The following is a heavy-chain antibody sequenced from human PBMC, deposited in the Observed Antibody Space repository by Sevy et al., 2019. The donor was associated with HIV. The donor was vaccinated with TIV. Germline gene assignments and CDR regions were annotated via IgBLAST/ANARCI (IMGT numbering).Heavy chain of an antibody. CDR2: ISTSGSTI. V-gene: IGHV3-48*04. J-gene: IGHJ4*02. Sequence: GGSLRLSCVASGFSFIHENMNWVRQAPGKGLEWLSYISTSGSTIYQADSVKGRFTISRDNAKNSLFLQMNSLRVEDTAIYYCVRDWDAKSSYGDSDPAVDCWGQGTLVTVSS. CDR1: GFSFIHEN. CDR3: VRDWDAKSSYGDSDPAVDC. D-gene: IGHD2-21*02.